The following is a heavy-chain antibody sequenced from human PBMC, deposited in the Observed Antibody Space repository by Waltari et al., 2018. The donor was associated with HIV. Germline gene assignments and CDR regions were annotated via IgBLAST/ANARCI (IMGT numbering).Heavy chain of an antibody. Sequence: EVQLVESGGGLVQPGRSLRLSCAASGFTFDDYAMPWVRQAPGKGLEWVSGISWNSGSIGYADSVKGRFTISRDNAKNSLYLQMNSLRAEDTALYYCAKDLQADHGYLNYFDYWGQGTLVTVSS. CDR3: AKDLQADHGYLNYFDY. D-gene: IGHD5-12*01. V-gene: IGHV3-9*01. CDR1: GFTFDDYA. J-gene: IGHJ4*02. CDR2: ISWNSGSI.